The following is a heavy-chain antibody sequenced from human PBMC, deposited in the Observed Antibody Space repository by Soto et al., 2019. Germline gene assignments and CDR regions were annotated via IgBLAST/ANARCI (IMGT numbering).Heavy chain of an antibody. CDR3: TKGFCSGRNCYSGDY. CDR1: GFTFSDHY. J-gene: IGHJ4*02. V-gene: IGHV3-72*01. Sequence: GGSLRLSCAASGFTFSDHYMDWVRQAPGKGLEWVGRSRNRPNSYTTEYAASVKGRFTISRDGSENSLYLQMNGLETEDTAVYYCTKGFCSGRNCYSGDYWGRGTLVTVSS. D-gene: IGHD2-15*01. CDR2: SRNRPNSYTT.